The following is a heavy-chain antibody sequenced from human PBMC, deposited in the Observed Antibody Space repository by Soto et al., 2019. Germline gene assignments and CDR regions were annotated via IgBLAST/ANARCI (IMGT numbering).Heavy chain of an antibody. Sequence: EVQLVESGGGLVQPGRSLRLSCGASGFTFDEYGMHWVRQAPGKGLEWVSGISWNSGTIGHVDPVKGRFTISRDNAKNSLYLQMSSLRAEETALYYCAKSTVGTANGMDVWGQGTTVTVSS. CDR1: GFTFDEYG. J-gene: IGHJ6*02. CDR3: AKSTVGTANGMDV. D-gene: IGHD3-16*01. V-gene: IGHV3-9*01. CDR2: ISWNSGTI.